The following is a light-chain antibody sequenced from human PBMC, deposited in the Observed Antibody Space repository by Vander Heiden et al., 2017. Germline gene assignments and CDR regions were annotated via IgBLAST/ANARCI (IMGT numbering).Light chain of an antibody. Sequence: EIVLTQSPGTLSLSPGERATLSCRASQSVSSSYLAWYQQKPGQAPRLLIYGASSRATGIKDRFSGSGDGTDFTLTISRREPEDFAVYYCQQECSEHRMYTFGQGTKLEIK. CDR3: QQECSEHRMYT. CDR2: GAS. J-gene: IGKJ2*01. V-gene: IGKV3-20*01. CDR1: QSVSSSY.